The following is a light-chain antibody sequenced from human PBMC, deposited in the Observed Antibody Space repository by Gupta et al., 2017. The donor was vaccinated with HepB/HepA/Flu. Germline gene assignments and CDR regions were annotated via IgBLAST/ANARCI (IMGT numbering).Light chain of an antibody. V-gene: IGLV1-40*01. CDR1: TSNIGADYD. CDR2: GNT. J-gene: IGLJ2*01. Sequence: QSVLTQPPSVSAAPGQTVTISCTGRTSNIGADYDVHWYQQLPGTAPKLLIYGNTNRPSGVPDRFSASKSGTSASLAITGLQAEDEADYYCQSYDSSLSGVVFGGGTKLTVL. CDR3: QSYDSSLSGVV.